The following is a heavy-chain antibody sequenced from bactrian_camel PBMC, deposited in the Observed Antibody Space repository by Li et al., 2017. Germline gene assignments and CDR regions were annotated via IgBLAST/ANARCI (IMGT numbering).Heavy chain of an antibody. CDR2: ITQYGGIT. D-gene: IGHD1*01. Sequence: VQLVESGGGLVQPGGSLRLSCVASGFTFSRVDMNWVRQAPGKGLEWVASITQYGGITYYAESVKGRFTISRDNAKNTVYLQLNSLKTEDMAMYYCARDRGFGYWGQGTQVTVS. CDR3: ARDRGFGY. V-gene: IGHV3S40*01. J-gene: IGHJ6*01. CDR1: GFTFSRVD.